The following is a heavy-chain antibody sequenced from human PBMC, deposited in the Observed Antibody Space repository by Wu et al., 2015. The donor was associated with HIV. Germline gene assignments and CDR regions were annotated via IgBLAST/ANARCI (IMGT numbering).Heavy chain of an antibody. CDR3: ARGDCGGDCYSEGGFDY. Sequence: QVQLVQSGAEVKKPGASVKVSCKASGYTFTSYYMHWVRQAPGQGLEWMGIINPSGGSTSYAQKFQGRVTMTRDTSTSTVYMELSSLRSEDTAVYYCARGDCGGDCYSEGGFDYWGQGTLVTGLL. V-gene: IGHV1-46*01. CDR2: INPSGGST. J-gene: IGHJ4*02. D-gene: IGHD2-21*02. CDR1: GYTFTSYY.